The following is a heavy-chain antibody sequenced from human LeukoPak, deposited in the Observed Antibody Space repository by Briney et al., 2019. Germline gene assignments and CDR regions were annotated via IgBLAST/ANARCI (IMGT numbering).Heavy chain of an antibody. Sequence: PSETLSLTCTVSGGSISSSSYYWGWIRQPPGKGLEWIGSIYYSGSTYYNPSLKSRLTITVDTSKNQFSLKLSSVTAADTAVYCCARHEIMKGVTVVVPAAIEYWGQGTLVTVSS. V-gene: IGHV4-39*01. CDR1: GGSISSSSYY. J-gene: IGHJ4*02. D-gene: IGHD2-2*01. CDR2: IYYSGST. CDR3: ARHEIMKGVTVVVPAAIEY.